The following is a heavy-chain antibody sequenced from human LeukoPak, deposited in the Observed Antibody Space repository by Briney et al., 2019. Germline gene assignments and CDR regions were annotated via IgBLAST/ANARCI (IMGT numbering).Heavy chain of an antibody. CDR1: GFTLSLYG. Sequence: GGALRLSCAVSGFTLSLYGMNWVRQAPGKGLEWISHISASSSGIFYADSVKGRFITSRDNTRSLLYLQMNSLRAEDTAVYYCVRDPSSVRLPFGSWGQETLVTVSS. D-gene: IGHD6-6*01. CDR3: VRDPSSVRLPFGS. CDR2: ISASSSGI. J-gene: IGHJ4*02. V-gene: IGHV3-48*01.